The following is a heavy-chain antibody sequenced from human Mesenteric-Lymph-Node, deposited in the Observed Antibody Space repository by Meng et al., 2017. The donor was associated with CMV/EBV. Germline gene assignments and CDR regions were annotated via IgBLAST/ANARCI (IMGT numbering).Heavy chain of an antibody. D-gene: IGHD6-13*01. CDR1: GFTFSNYA. J-gene: IGHJ1*01. Sequence: GESLKISCAASGFTFSNYAMSWVRQAPGKGLEWVANIKQDGSERKYVDSVKGRFTISRDNAENSVYLQMNGLRAEDTAVYYYVSTLEHWGQGTLVTVSS. CDR3: VSTLEH. V-gene: IGHV3-7*01. CDR2: IKQDGSER.